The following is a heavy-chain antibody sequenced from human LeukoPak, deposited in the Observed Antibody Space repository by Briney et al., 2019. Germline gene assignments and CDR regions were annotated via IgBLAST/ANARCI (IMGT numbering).Heavy chain of an antibody. J-gene: IGHJ4*02. CDR1: GFTFSSYS. V-gene: IGHV3-21*01. CDR3: ARVYPEPYAYFDY. Sequence: GGSLRLSCAASGFTFSSYSMNWVRQAPGKGLEWVSSISSSSSYIYYADSVKGRFTISRDNAKNSLYLQMNSLRAEDTAVYYCARVYPEPYAYFDYWGQGTLVTVSS. D-gene: IGHD2-2*02. CDR2: ISSSSSYI.